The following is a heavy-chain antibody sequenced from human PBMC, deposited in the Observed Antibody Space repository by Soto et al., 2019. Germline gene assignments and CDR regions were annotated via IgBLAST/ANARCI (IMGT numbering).Heavy chain of an antibody. CDR3: AKKLGIVPFGSDGLDV. Sequence: VELVQPGAEVKKPGSTVKVSCKASGGNFITFAISWVRQAPGEGLEWMGGIIPISSTTKAAHKFQDRVTISADGSSSTVHIELRGLKAEDTAIYFCAKKLGIVPFGSDGLDVWGQGTTVTVSS. CDR2: IIPISSTT. V-gene: IGHV1-69*01. CDR1: GGNFITFA. J-gene: IGHJ6*02. D-gene: IGHD7-27*01.